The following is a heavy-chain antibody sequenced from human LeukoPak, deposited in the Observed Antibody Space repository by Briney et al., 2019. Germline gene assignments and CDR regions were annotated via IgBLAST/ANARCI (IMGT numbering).Heavy chain of an antibody. Sequence: PGGSLRLSCSASGFTLGSYWMTWVRQAPGKGLEWVANIRKDGSVENYVDSVKGRFTISRDNAKNSLYLQMNSLSAEDTALYYCSRDTSPQIVGLYYDALDIWGQGIMVIVSA. V-gene: IGHV3-7*01. CDR2: IRKDGSVE. CDR3: SRDTSPQIVGLYYDALDI. D-gene: IGHD3-22*01. J-gene: IGHJ3*02. CDR1: GFTLGSYW.